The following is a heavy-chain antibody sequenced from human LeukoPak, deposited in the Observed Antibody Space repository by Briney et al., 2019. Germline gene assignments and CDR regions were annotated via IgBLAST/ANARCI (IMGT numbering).Heavy chain of an antibody. J-gene: IGHJ4*02. CDR2: IKSKTDGGTT. CDR1: GFTFSNAW. CDR3: TTDLPMGIAVAGDGY. V-gene: IGHV3-15*01. Sequence: GGSLRLSCAASGFTFSNAWMSWVRQAPGKGLEWVGRIKSKTDGGTTDYAAPVKGRFTISRDDSKNTLYLQMNSLKTEDTAVYYCTTDLPMGIAVAGDGYWGQGTLVTVSS. D-gene: IGHD6-19*01.